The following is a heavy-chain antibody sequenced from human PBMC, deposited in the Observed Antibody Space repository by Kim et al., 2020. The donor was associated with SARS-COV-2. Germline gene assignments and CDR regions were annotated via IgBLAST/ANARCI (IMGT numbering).Heavy chain of an antibody. CDR1: GDSLSSSGTA. CDR2: TYYRSKWYN. V-gene: IGHV6-1*01. CDR3: ARGTRSTFDY. Sequence: SQTLSLTCAISGDSLSSSGTAWNWFRQSPSRGPEWLGRTYYRSKWYNDYAVSVKSRIIINPDTSNNQFSLHLNSVSPEDTAVYYCARGTRSTFDYWGQGILVTVSS. D-gene: IGHD3-10*01. J-gene: IGHJ4*02.